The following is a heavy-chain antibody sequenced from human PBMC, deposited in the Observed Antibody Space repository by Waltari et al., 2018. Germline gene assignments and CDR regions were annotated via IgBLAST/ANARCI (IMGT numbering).Heavy chain of an antibody. Sequence: QLQLQLSGPGLVKPSETLSLTCTVSGVSISDTGYCWGWIRQSPGRGRGSIGHFCHGGKTSYNPSLRNRLSMSEDTSKWHFSLKVGSMSAPDTAVYYCARLSAALDDFYFYDYWGLGIPVTVSS. CDR3: ARLSAALDDFYFYDY. V-gene: IGHV4-39*02. CDR2: FCHGGKT. D-gene: IGHD1-1*01. CDR1: GVSISDTGYC. J-gene: IGHJ4*02.